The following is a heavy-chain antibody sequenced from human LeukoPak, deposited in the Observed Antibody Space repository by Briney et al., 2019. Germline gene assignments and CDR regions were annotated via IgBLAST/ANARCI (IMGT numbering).Heavy chain of an antibody. CDR2: IIPIFGTA. J-gene: IGHJ4*02. V-gene: IGHV1-69*01. D-gene: IGHD4-11*01. Sequence: SVKVSCKASGGTFSSYAISWVRQAPGQALEWMGGIIPIFGTANYAQKFQGRVTISADESTSTAYMELSSLSSEDTAVYYCARGGYSNHPRWDYWGQGTLVTVSS. CDR3: ARGGYSNHPRWDY. CDR1: GGTFSSYA.